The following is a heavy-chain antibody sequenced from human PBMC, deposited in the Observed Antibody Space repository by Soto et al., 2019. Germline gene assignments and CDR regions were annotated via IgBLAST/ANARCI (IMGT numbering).Heavy chain of an antibody. V-gene: IGHV1-69*13. CDR1: GGTFSSYA. Sequence: ASVKVSCKASGGTFSSYAISWVLQAPGQGLEWMGGIIPIFGTANYAQKFQGRVTITADESTSTAYMELSSLRSEDTAVYYCARDDRRYNWNTGYFDYWGQGTLVTVSS. D-gene: IGHD1-20*01. CDR2: IIPIFGTA. J-gene: IGHJ4*02. CDR3: ARDDRRYNWNTGYFDY.